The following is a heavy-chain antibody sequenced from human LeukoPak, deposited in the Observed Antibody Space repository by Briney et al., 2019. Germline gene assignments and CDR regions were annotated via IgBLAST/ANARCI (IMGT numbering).Heavy chain of an antibody. D-gene: IGHD6-6*01. CDR2: IKSDGTYS. Sequence: GGSLRLSCAASGFTFSSHWMHWVRQAPGKGLVCVARIKSDGTYSDYGGAVRGRFTISRDNAKNTLYLQVNNLRAEDTAVYYCARGPNSNWSGLDFWGQGTLLTVSS. V-gene: IGHV3-74*01. CDR1: GFTFSSHW. J-gene: IGHJ4*02. CDR3: ARGPNSNWSGLDF.